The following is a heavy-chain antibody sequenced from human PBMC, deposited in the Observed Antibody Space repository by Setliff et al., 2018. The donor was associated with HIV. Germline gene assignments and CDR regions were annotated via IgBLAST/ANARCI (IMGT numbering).Heavy chain of an antibody. CDR2: IHYSGST. CDR1: GGSISSSDYY. V-gene: IGHV4-39*07. Sequence: PSETLSLTCTVSGGSISSSDYYWGWIRQPPGKGLEWIGHIHYSGSTYCNPSLKSRVTISVDTSKDQFSLKLTSVTAADTAVYYCARDVGDAYCSGGSCYGDTGGYHPFDYWGQGTLVTVSS. D-gene: IGHD2-15*01. CDR3: ARDVGDAYCSGGSCYGDTGGYHPFDY. J-gene: IGHJ4*02.